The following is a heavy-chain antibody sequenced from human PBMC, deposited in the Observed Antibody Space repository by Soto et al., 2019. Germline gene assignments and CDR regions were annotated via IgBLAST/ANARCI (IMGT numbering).Heavy chain of an antibody. CDR2: IANDGSNK. CDR3: AKDTYYHASSGYYVFGY. CDR1: GFTFTDYG. Sequence: QVQLVESGGGAVEPGRSLRLSCADSGFTFTDYGMHWVREDRGKGLEWVEVIANDGSNKNYADSLKGRFTIARDNFKNTLYLNTNSLRGENTAVYYYAKDTYYHASSGYYVFGYWGQGALDTVSS. V-gene: IGHV3-30*18. D-gene: IGHD3-22*01. J-gene: IGHJ4*02.